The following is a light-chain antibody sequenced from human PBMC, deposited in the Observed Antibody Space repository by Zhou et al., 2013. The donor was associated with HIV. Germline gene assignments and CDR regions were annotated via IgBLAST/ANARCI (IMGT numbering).Light chain of an antibody. Sequence: EIVMTQSPGTLSVSPGERATLSCRASQSVSSNLAWYQQKPGQAPRLLIYGASSRATGIPDRFSGSGSGTDFTLTISRLEPEDFAVYYCQQYGFSQYTFGQGTKLEI. CDR2: GAS. J-gene: IGKJ2*01. V-gene: IGKV3-20*01. CDR3: QQYGFSQYT. CDR1: QSVSSN.